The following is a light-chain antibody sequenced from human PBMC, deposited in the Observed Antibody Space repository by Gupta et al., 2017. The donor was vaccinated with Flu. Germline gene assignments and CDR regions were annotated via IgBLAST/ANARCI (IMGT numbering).Light chain of an antibody. CDR2: GAS. CDR1: QSVSSSY. V-gene: IGKV3-20*01. Sequence: ELVLTQSPGTLSLSPGERATLSCRASQSVSSSYLAWYQQKPGQAPRLLIDGASSRATGIPDRFSGSGSGTDFTLTISRLEPEDFAVYYCQQYGSSPPRYSFGQGTKLEIK. CDR3: QQYGSSPPRYS. J-gene: IGKJ2*03.